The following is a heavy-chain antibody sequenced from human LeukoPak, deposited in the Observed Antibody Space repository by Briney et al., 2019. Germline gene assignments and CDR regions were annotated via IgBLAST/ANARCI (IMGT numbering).Heavy chain of an antibody. J-gene: IGHJ4*02. CDR3: AKALSYYYGSGSYSYYFDY. CDR1: GFTFSDYA. Sequence: GGSLRLSCVASGFTFSDYAMNWVRQAPGKGLEWVSTFKTNYNQVYYAESVRGRFTISTDNSKNTAYLQMNSLRAEDTAVYYCAKALSYYYGSGSYSYYFDYWGQGTLVTVSS. D-gene: IGHD3-10*01. V-gene: IGHV3-23*05. CDR2: FKTNYNQV.